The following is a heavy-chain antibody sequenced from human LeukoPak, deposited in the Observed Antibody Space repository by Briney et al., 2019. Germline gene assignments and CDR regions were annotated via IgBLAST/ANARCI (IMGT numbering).Heavy chain of an antibody. J-gene: IGHJ6*02. CDR3: ARDQTLAAAGYYGMDV. V-gene: IGHV3-30-3*01. CDR2: ISYDGSNK. D-gene: IGHD6-13*01. Sequence: HPGGSLRLSCAASGFTFSSYAMHWVRQAPGKGLEWVAVISYDGSNKYYADSVKGRFTISRDNSKNTLYLQMNSLRAEDTAVYYCARDQTLAAAGYYGMDVWGQGTTVTVSS. CDR1: GFTFSSYA.